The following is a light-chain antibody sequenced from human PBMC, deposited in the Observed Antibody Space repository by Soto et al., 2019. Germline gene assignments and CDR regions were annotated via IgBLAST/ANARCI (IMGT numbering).Light chain of an antibody. CDR1: QDISSW. Sequence: DIQMTQSPSSVSASVGDRVTITCRASQDISSWFGWYQLKPGKAPKLLIYAASSLQSGVPSRFSGSGSGTDFNLTISNLQPEDFATYFCQQTNSFPLTFGGGTKVEIK. J-gene: IGKJ4*01. CDR2: AAS. V-gene: IGKV1-12*01. CDR3: QQTNSFPLT.